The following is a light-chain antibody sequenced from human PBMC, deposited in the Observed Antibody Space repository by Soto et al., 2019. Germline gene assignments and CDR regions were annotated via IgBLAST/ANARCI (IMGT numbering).Light chain of an antibody. CDR3: QQYNSYSWT. CDR1: QGINSW. V-gene: IGKV1D-16*01. J-gene: IGKJ1*01. Sequence: DIQMTQSPSSVSASVGDRVTMTCRASQGINSWLAWYQQKPGKAPKLLIYAASNLQSGVPSRFSGSGSGTEFTLTISSLQPDDLATYYCQQYNSYSWTFGQGTKVDIK. CDR2: AAS.